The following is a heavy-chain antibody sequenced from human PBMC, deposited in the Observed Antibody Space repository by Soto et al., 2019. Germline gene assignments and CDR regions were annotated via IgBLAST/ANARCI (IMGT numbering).Heavy chain of an antibody. CDR2: IKSKTDGGTT. V-gene: IGHV3-15*01. CDR3: TTSIIGSYYSEYFQH. CDR1: GFTFSNAW. D-gene: IGHD1-26*01. J-gene: IGHJ1*01. Sequence: SLRLSCAASGFTFSNAWMIWVRHAPGKGLEWVGRIKSKTDGGTTDYAAPVKGRFTISRDDSKNTLYLQMNSLKTEDTAVYYCTTSIIGSYYSEYFQHWGQGTLVTVSS.